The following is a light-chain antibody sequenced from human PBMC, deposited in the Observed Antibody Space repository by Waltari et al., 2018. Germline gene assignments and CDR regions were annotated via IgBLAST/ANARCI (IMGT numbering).Light chain of an antibody. J-gene: IGLJ3*02. CDR1: SSNIGSNY. V-gene: IGLV1-47*01. CDR2: RNN. Sequence: QSVLTQPPSASGTPGQRVTISCSGSSSNIGSNYLYWYQQLPGAAPKLLIYRNNQRPSGVPDRFAGSKSGTSASLAISGLRSEDEADYYCAAWDDSLSGRVFGGRTKLTVL. CDR3: AAWDDSLSGRV.